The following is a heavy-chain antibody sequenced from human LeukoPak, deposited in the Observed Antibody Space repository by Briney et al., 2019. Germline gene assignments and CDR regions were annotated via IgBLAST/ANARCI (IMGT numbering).Heavy chain of an antibody. CDR1: GFTFNSYA. V-gene: IGHV3-21*01. D-gene: IGHD3-10*01. CDR3: VRDLTARKYYYGSGSPYPLEP. CDR2: FGSSNSYI. Sequence: GGSLRLSCAASGFTFNSYAINWVRQAPVKGLVWVASFGSSNSYIYFADSMKGRFTISRDNAKKSLYLQMNSLRAEDTAVYYCVRDLTARKYYYGSGSPYPLEPWGQGTLVTVSS. J-gene: IGHJ5*02.